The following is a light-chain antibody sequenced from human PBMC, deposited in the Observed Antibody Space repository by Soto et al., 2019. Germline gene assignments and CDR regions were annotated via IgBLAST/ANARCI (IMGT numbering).Light chain of an antibody. CDR2: GAS. CDR3: QQYGSSPWT. V-gene: IGKV3-20*01. J-gene: IGKJ1*01. CDR1: QSVSSSY. Sequence: EIVLTQSPGTLSLSPGERATLSCRASQSVSSSYLAWYQQKPGQAPRPLIYGASSRAIGIPDGFSGSGSGTDFTLTISRLEPEDFAVYYCQQYGSSPWTFGQGTK.